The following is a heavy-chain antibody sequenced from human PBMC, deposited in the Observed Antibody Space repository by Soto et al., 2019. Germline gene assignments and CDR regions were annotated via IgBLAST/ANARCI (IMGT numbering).Heavy chain of an antibody. CDR1: GFTFSSYS. CDR3: ARALLVVVAATPGTGYYYYGMDV. D-gene: IGHD2-15*01. J-gene: IGHJ6*02. V-gene: IGHV3-21*01. CDR2: ISSSSSYI. Sequence: GGSLRLSSAASGFTFSSYSMNWVRQAPGKVLEWVSSISSSSSYIYYADSVKGRFTISRDNAKNSLYLQMNSLRAEDTAVYYCARALLVVVAATPGTGYYYYGMDVWGQGTTVTVSS.